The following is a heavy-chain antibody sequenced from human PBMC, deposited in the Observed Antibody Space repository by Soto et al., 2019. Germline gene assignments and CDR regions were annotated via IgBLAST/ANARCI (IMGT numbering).Heavy chain of an antibody. V-gene: IGHV3-21*01. CDR2: ISSSSSYI. Sequence: EVQLVESGGGLVKPGGSLRLSCAASGFTFSSYNMNWVRQAPGKGLEWVSFISSSSSYIYYADSVKGRFTISRDNAKNSLYLQMNSVRAEDTAVYYCARDSGSYYGGYWGQGTLVSVSS. CDR1: GFTFSSYN. CDR3: ARDSGSYYGGY. D-gene: IGHD1-26*01. J-gene: IGHJ4*02.